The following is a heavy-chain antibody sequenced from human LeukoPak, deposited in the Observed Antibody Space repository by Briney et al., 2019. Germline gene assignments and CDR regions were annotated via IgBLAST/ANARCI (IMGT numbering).Heavy chain of an antibody. D-gene: IGHD4-11*01. CDR2: IKQDGSEK. Sequence: GGSLRLSCAASGFTFSSYWMSWVRQAPGKGLEWVANIKQDGSEKYYVDSVKGRFTISRDNAKNSLYLQMNSLRAEDTAVYYCARDWGYSNYHDDAFDIWGQGTMVTVSS. CDR3: ARDWGYSNYHDDAFDI. J-gene: IGHJ3*02. V-gene: IGHV3-7*01. CDR1: GFTFSSYW.